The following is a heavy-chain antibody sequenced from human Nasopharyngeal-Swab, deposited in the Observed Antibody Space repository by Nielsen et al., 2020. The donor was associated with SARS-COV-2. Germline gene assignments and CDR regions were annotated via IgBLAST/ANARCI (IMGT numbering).Heavy chain of an antibody. CDR2: IRSKAYGGTT. Sequence: GESMKISCAASGFTFSSYAMSWVRQAPGKGLEWVGFIRSKAYGGTTEYAASVKGRFTISRDESKSIAYPQMNSLKTEDTAVYYCTRETRIAVAGTLLYYYYYYMDVWGKGTTVTVSS. CDR3: TRETRIAVAGTLLYYYYYYMDV. CDR1: GFTFSSYA. J-gene: IGHJ6*03. D-gene: IGHD6-19*01. V-gene: IGHV3-49*04.